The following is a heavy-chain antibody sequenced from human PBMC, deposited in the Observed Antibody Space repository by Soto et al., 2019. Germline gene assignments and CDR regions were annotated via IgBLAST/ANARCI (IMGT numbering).Heavy chain of an antibody. V-gene: IGHV4-31*03. CDR1: GGSISSGGYY. D-gene: IGHD3-10*01. Sequence: PSETLSLTCTVSGGSISSGGYYWSWIRQHSGKGLEWIGYIYYSGSTYYNPSLKSRVTISVDTSKNQFSLKLSSVTAADTAVYYCARENLTVRGVSWFDPWGQGTLVTVSS. CDR2: IYYSGST. CDR3: ARENLTVRGVSWFDP. J-gene: IGHJ5*02.